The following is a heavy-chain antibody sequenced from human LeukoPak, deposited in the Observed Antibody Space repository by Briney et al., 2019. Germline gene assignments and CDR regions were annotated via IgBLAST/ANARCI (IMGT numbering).Heavy chain of an antibody. CDR1: GFTISNYS. V-gene: IGHV3-23*01. J-gene: IGHJ4*02. CDR2: LSGDGYSA. Sequence: PGGSLSLSCAASGFTISNYSVSWVRQAPGKGLEWVSALSGDGYSAYYAGSVRGRFTISRANSKNTLYLQMNSLRADDTALYYCAKGPSYGDPFDYWGQGTLVTVSS. CDR3: AKGPSYGDPFDY. D-gene: IGHD4-17*01.